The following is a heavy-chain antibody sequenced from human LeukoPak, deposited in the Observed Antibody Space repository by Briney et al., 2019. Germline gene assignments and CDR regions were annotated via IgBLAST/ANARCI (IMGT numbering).Heavy chain of an antibody. CDR1: GFTFSSYA. Sequence: PGGSLRLSCAASGFTFSSYAMHWVRQAPGKGLEWVAVISYDGSNKYYADSVKGRFTISRDNSKNTLYLQMNSLRAEDTAVYYCARDSGGDYDYYYYYMDVWGKGTTVTVSS. CDR2: ISYDGSNK. D-gene: IGHD4-17*01. J-gene: IGHJ6*03. V-gene: IGHV3-30*04. CDR3: ARDSGGDYDYYYYYMDV.